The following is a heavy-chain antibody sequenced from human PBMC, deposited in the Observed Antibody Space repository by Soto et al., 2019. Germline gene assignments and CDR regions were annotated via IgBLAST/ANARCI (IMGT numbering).Heavy chain of an antibody. V-gene: IGHV1-2*02. Sequence: GASVKVSCKASGYTFTGYYLHWVRQAPGQGPEWMGWINPNNGGTNYAQKFQGRVTMTTDTSISTAYMELSRLTSDDTGLYYCARVHYDSVPADYWGQGTLVTVSS. CDR3: ARVHYDSVPADY. J-gene: IGHJ4*02. CDR2: INPNNGGT. CDR1: GYTFTGYY. D-gene: IGHD3-22*01.